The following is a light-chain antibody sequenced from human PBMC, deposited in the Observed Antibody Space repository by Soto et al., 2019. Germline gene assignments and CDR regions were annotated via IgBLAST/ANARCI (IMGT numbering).Light chain of an antibody. CDR1: QSVSSSY. J-gene: IGKJ4*01. CDR2: GAS. V-gene: IGKV3-20*01. CDR3: QQYYSSPLT. Sequence: EIVLTQSPGTLSLSPGERATLSCRASQSVSSSYLAWYQQKPSQAPRLLIYGASSRATGIPDRFSGSGSGTDFTLTISRLESEDFAVYYCQQYYSSPLTFGGGNKVEIK.